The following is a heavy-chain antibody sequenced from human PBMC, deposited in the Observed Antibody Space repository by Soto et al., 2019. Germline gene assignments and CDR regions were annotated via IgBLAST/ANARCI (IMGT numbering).Heavy chain of an antibody. CDR1: GYTFTSYG. D-gene: IGHD2-2*01. J-gene: IGHJ5*02. V-gene: IGHV1-18*01. Sequence: QVQLVQSGAEVKKPGASVKVSCKASGYTFTSYGISWVRQAPGQGLEWMGWISAYNGNTNYAQKLQGRVTMTTDTSTSPAYMELRSLRSDDTAVYYCARDAIVLVPAAIGWFDPWGQGTLVTVSS. CDR2: ISAYNGNT. CDR3: ARDAIVLVPAAIGWFDP.